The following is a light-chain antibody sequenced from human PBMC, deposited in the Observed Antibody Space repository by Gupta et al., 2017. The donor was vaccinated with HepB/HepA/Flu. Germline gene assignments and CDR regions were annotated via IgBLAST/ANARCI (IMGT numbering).Light chain of an antibody. V-gene: IGKV2-28*01. CDR1: QSLVHSNGYNY. CDR3: MQALESPRT. J-gene: IGKJ2*02. CDR2: LGS. Sequence: DIVMTQSPLSLPVTPGEPASISCRSSQSLVHSNGYNYLDWYLQKPGQSPQLLIYLGSNRASGVPDRFSGSGSGADFTLKISRVEADDVGVYYCMQALESPRTFGQGTXLEIK.